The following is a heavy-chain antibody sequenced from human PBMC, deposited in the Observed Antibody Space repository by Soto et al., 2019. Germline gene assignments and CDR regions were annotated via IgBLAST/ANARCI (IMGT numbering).Heavy chain of an antibody. Sequence: HPGGSLRLSCAASGFTFSSYSMNWVRQAPGKGLEWVSYISSSSTIYYADSVKGRFTISRDNAKNSLYLQMNSLRAEDTAVYYCARDLGDILTGYYMYYFDYWGQGTLVTVSS. CDR3: ARDLGDILTGYYMYYFDY. V-gene: IGHV3-48*01. J-gene: IGHJ4*02. CDR2: ISSSSTI. D-gene: IGHD3-9*01. CDR1: GFTFSSYS.